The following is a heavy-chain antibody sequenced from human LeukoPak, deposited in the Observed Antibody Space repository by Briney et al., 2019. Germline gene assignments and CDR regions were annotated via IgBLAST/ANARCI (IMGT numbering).Heavy chain of an antibody. V-gene: IGHV4-34*01. D-gene: IGHD1-14*01. CDR1: GGSFSVYY. CDR2: SNHSGST. CDR3: ARPAFSRMYNVGGRAPFDY. Sequence: SETLSLTCAVYGGSFSVYYWGWIRQPPGKGLEWIGESNHSGSTNYNPSLKSRVTISVETSKNQFSLKLSYVTAADTAVYYCARPAFSRMYNVGGRAPFDYWGKGTLVTVSS. J-gene: IGHJ4*02.